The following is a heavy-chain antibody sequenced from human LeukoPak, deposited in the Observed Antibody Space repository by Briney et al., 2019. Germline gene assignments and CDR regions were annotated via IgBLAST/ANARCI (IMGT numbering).Heavy chain of an antibody. V-gene: IGHV4-31*03. D-gene: IGHD4-23*01. J-gene: IGHJ4*02. CDR3: ARITVGIYYFDY. CDR1: GGSISGGGYF. Sequence: SETLSLTCTVSGGSISGGGYFWRWIRQHPGKGLEWIGHIYYSGTTYYNPSLKSRVTISVDTSRNQFSLKLSSVTAADTAVYYCARITVGIYYFDYWGQGTLVTVSS. CDR2: IYYSGTT.